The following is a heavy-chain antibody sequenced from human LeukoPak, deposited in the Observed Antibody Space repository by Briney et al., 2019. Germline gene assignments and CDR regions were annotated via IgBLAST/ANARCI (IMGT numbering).Heavy chain of an antibody. Sequence: GASVKVSCKASGYTFTSYYMHWVRQAPGQGLEWMGTINPSGGSTSYAQKFQGRVTMTRDTSTSTVYMELSSLRSEDTAVYYCARAQNYDILTGPQRDWFDPWGQGTLVIVSS. CDR1: GYTFTSYY. CDR3: ARAQNYDILTGPQRDWFDP. D-gene: IGHD3-9*01. V-gene: IGHV1-46*01. CDR2: INPSGGST. J-gene: IGHJ5*02.